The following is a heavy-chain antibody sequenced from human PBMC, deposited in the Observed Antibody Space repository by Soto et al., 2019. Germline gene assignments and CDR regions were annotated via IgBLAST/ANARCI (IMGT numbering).Heavy chain of an antibody. CDR1: GFTFSSYG. D-gene: IGHD3-10*01. V-gene: IGHV3-33*01. CDR2: IWYDGSNK. CDR3: ARDSGISRSLDY. J-gene: IGHJ4*02. Sequence: GGSLRLSCAASGFTFSSYGMHWVRQAPGKGLEWVAVIWYDGSNKYYADSVKGRFTISRDNSKNTLYLQMNSLRAEDTAVYYCARDSGISRSLDYWGQGTLVTVSS.